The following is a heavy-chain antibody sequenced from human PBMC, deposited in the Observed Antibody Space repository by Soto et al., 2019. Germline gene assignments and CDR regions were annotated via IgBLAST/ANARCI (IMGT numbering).Heavy chain of an antibody. Sequence: GRSLRLSCAASGFTFSSYGMHWVRQAPGKGLEWVVVISYDGSNKYYADSVKGRFTISRDNSKNTLYLQMNSLRAEDTAVYYCAKDGGLRGNNYWGQGTLVTVSS. CDR1: GFTFSSYG. CDR3: AKDGGLRGNNY. CDR2: ISYDGSNK. D-gene: IGHD5-12*01. J-gene: IGHJ4*02. V-gene: IGHV3-30*18.